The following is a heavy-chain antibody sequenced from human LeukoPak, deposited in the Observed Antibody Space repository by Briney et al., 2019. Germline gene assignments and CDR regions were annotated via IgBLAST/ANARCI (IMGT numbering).Heavy chain of an antibody. CDR2: INPNSGGT. Sequence: ASVKVSCKASGYTFTSYDINWVRQAPGQGLEWMGWINPNSGGTNYAQKFQGRVTMTRDTSISTAYMELSRLRSDDTAVYYCASEHRYSSSWSLWGQGTLVTVSS. D-gene: IGHD6-13*01. J-gene: IGHJ4*02. CDR1: GYTFTSYD. CDR3: ASEHRYSSSWSL. V-gene: IGHV1-2*02.